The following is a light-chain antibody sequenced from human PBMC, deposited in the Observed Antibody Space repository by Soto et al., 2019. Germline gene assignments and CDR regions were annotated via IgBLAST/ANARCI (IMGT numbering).Light chain of an antibody. CDR2: DVS. Sequence: QSALTQPRSVSGSPGQSITISCTGTNSDIGGYNYVSWYQQHPGRAPKLMIYDVSKRPSGVPDRFSGSKSVNTASLTISGLQAEDEADYYCCSYAGSYTSLFGTGTKLTVL. CDR3: CSYAGSYTSL. J-gene: IGLJ1*01. CDR1: NSDIGGYNY. V-gene: IGLV2-11*01.